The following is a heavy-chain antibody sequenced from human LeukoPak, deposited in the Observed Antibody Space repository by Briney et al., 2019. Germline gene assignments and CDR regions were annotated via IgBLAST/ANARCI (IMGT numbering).Heavy chain of an antibody. V-gene: IGHV3-21*01. J-gene: IGHJ4*02. CDR2: IGPTGTDR. CDR1: GFTFSSCG. Sequence: TGGSLRLSCAASGFTFSSCGFNWVRQAPGKGLEWVSSIGPTGTDRYYADSVRDRFTISRDNAKNSMYLQMDSLRDEDTAVYYCATETIGRHYDSWGKGTLLTVSS. D-gene: IGHD1-14*01. CDR3: ATETIGRHYDS.